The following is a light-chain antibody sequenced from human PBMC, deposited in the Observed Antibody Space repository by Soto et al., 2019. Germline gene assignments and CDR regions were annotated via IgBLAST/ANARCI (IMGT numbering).Light chain of an antibody. CDR3: CSYAGGNTLI. CDR1: NGGVGSYDL. Sequence: QSVVTQPASVSGSPGQSITFSCTGTNGGVGSYDLVSWYQQYPGKAPKLIIYEVNKRPSGVSNRFSGAKSGNTASLTISGLQSEDEADYDCCSYAGGNTLIFGGGTKVTVL. V-gene: IGLV2-23*02. CDR2: EVN. J-gene: IGLJ2*01.